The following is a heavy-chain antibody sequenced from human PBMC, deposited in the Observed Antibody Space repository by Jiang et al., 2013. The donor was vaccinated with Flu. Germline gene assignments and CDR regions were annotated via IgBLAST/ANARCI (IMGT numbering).Heavy chain of an antibody. Sequence: VQLVESGGGLVQPGGSLRLSCAASGFTFSSYDMHWVRQATGKGLEWVSAIGTAGDTYYPGSVKGRFTISRENAKNSLYLQMNSLRAGDTAVYYCARTPPWVKGAFDIWGQGTMGHRLF. J-gene: IGHJ3*02. D-gene: IGHD2-21*01. CDR3: ARTPPWVKGAFDI. CDR1: GFTFSSYD. V-gene: IGHV3-13*01. CDR2: IGTAGDT.